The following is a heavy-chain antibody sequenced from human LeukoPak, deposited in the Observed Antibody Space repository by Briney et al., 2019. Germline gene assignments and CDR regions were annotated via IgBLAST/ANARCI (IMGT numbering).Heavy chain of an antibody. V-gene: IGHV3-53*01. D-gene: IGHD3-10*01. CDR2: IYSVCST. Sequence: GGSLRLSCAASGFTVSSNYMSWVRQAPGKGLEWVSVIYSVCSTFYVDSVKGRFTISRDNSKNTLYLEMNSLRAEDTAVYYCARGTVGVGEVDYWGQGTLVTVSS. J-gene: IGHJ4*02. CDR1: GFTVSSNY. CDR3: ARGTVGVGEVDY.